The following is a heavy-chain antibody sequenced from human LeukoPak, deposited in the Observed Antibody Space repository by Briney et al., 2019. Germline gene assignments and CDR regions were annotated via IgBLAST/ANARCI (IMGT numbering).Heavy chain of an antibody. CDR1: GGSFSAYY. CDR3: ARVFDSGSQAYFYYMDV. Sequence: SETLSLTCAVHGGSFSAYYWSWIRQSPEKGLEWIGEINHSGSTNYNPSLKSRVTMSVDTPKNQFSLKVSSVTAADTAVYYCARVFDSGSQAYFYYMDVWGKGTTVTISS. CDR2: INHSGST. J-gene: IGHJ6*03. D-gene: IGHD3-10*01. V-gene: IGHV4-34*01.